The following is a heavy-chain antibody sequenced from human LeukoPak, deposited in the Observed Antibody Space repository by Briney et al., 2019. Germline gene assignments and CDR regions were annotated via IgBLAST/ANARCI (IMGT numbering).Heavy chain of an antibody. CDR3: AKGPRSGYYGGWYGD. J-gene: IGHJ4*02. CDR1: GFAFTNYA. Sequence: GGSLRLSCSASGFAFTNYAMSWVRQAPGKGLEWVSPVSGSGGSTYYADSVKGRFTISRDNSKNTLYLQMNSLRAEDTAVYYCAKGPRSGYYGGWYGDWGQGTLVTVSS. V-gene: IGHV3-23*01. D-gene: IGHD6-19*01. CDR2: VSGSGGST.